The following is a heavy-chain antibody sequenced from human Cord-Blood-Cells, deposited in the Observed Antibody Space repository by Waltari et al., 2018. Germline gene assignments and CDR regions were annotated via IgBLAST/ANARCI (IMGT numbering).Heavy chain of an antibody. V-gene: IGHV4-4*07. CDR1: GGSISSYY. J-gene: IGHJ6*03. CDR3: ARVGCSSTSCYYYYYMDV. D-gene: IGHD2-2*01. Sequence: QVQLQESGPGLVKPSETLSLTCTVSGGSISSYYWSWIRQPAGKGLEWIGRIQTSGSTNYNPSLQSRVTMSVDTSKNQFSLQLSSVTAADTAVYYCARVGCSSTSCYYYYYMDVWGKGTTVTVSS. CDR2: IQTSGST.